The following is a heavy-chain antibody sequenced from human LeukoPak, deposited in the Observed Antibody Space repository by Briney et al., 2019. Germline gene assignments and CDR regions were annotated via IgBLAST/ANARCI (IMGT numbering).Heavy chain of an antibody. CDR3: ARSIRKGWLDP. Sequence: SETLSLTCTVSVGSISDYYWSWIRQSPGKGLEWIGYIYNSGSTNYNPSLKSRVTISVDTSKNQFSLKLSSVTAADTAVYYCARSIRKGWLDPWGQGTLATVSS. CDR1: VGSISDYY. V-gene: IGHV4-59*08. CDR2: IYNSGST. J-gene: IGHJ5*02.